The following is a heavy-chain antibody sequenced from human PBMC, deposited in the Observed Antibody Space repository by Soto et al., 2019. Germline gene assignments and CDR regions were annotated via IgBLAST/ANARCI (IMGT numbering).Heavy chain of an antibody. Sequence: GGSLRLSCAASGFTFDDYAMHWVRQAPGKGLEWVSGISWNSGSIGYADSVKGRFTISRDNAKNSLYLQMNSLRAEDTALYYCAKDEVSSPVMGWFDPWGQGTLVTVSS. V-gene: IGHV3-9*01. CDR2: ISWNSGSI. CDR3: AKDEVSSPVMGWFDP. CDR1: GFTFDDYA. D-gene: IGHD1-20*01. J-gene: IGHJ5*02.